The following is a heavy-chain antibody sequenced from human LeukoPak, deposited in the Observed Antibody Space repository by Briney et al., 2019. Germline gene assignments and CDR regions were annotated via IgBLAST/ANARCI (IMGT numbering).Heavy chain of an antibody. CDR3: ARDTYYYSSGSYLDV. J-gene: IGHJ6*04. V-gene: IGHV1-18*01. Sequence: ASVKVSCKASGYTFSSYAITWVRQAPGQGLEWVGWISTYNGDTEYAHMLQSRVTMTTDTSTSTVYMDLRSLRSDDTAVYYCARDTYYYSSGSYLDVWGKGTTVTISS. D-gene: IGHD3-10*01. CDR2: ISTYNGDT. CDR1: GYTFSSYA.